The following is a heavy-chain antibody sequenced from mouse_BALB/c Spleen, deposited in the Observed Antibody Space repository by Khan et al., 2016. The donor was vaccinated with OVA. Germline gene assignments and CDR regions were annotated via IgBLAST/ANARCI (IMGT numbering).Heavy chain of an antibody. D-gene: IGHD1-1*01. J-gene: IGHJ2*01. CDR1: GFTFSSYV. CDR3: TRGPYYFGISYLDY. V-gene: IGHV5-6-5*01. CDR2: ISSGNNT. Sequence: EVELVESGGGLVKPGESLKLSCAASGFTFSSYVMSWVRQTPEKSLEWVASISSGNNTYYADSLKGRFTISRDDARNSLYLQMSSLRSEDAAMYYCTRGPYYFGISYLDYWGQGTTLTVSS.